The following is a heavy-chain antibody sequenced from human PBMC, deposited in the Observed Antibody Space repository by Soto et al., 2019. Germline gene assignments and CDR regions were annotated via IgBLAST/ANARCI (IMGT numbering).Heavy chain of an antibody. CDR3: ARARSLVAGGRALGF. J-gene: IGHJ4*02. CDR1: GYSFTTYG. V-gene: IGHV1-18*01. CDR2: INVYNGNT. Sequence: ASVKVSCKASGYSFTTYGVYWLRQAPGQGPEWMGWINVYNGNTMYAQNLQGRVTMTTDTSTNTAYLELRSLRSDDTAVYYCARARSLVAGGRALGFCGQGTPVTVAS. D-gene: IGHD1-1*01.